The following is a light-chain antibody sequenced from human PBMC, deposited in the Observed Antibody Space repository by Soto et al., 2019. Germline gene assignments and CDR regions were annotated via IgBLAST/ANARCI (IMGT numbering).Light chain of an antibody. J-gene: IGKJ1*01. V-gene: IGKV1-39*01. CDR2: AAS. Sequence: DIQMTQSPSSLSASVGDRVTITCRASQSISSNLNWYQQKPGKAPKLLIYAASNLQSGVPSTFSGSGPGTDFTLTISSLQPEDFATYYCQQSHSIPWTFGQGTKVDIK. CDR3: QQSHSIPWT. CDR1: QSISSN.